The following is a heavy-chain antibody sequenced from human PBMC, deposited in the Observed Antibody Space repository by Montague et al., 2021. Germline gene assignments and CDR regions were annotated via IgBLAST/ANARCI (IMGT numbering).Heavy chain of an antibody. J-gene: IGHJ4*02. CDR3: AHRSSTSLIDY. CDR2: IYWDDDK. D-gene: IGHD2-2*01. CDR1: GFSLRPNGAG. Sequence: LVKPTQTLTLTCTFSGFSLRPNGAGVGWFRQPPGKALDWLALIYWDDDKRYSPSLKNRLTVTKDTSKNQVVLTVTNMDPVDIATYYCAHRSSTSLIDYWGQGTLVTVSS. V-gene: IGHV2-5*02.